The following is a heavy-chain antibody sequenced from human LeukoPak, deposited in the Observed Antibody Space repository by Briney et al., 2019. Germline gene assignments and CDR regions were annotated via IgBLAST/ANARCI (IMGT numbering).Heavy chain of an antibody. CDR1: GFTFSSYS. CDR2: ISSSSSYI. J-gene: IGHJ4*02. D-gene: IGHD3-10*01. V-gene: IGHV3-21*01. CDR3: ARVFGLGYGSGSYGY. Sequence: PGGSLRLSCAASGFTFSSYSMNWVRQAPGKGLEWVSSISSSSSYIYYADSVKGRFTISRDNAKNSLYLQMNSLRAEDTAVYYCARVFGLGYGSGSYGYWGQGTLVTVSS.